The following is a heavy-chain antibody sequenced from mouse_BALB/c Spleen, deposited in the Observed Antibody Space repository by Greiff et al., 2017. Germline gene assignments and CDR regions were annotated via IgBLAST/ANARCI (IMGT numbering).Heavy chain of an antibody. V-gene: IGHV2-6-5*01. Sequence: VQVVESGPGLVAPSQSLSITCTVSGFSLTDYGVSWIRQPPGKGLEWLGVIWGGGSTYYNSALKSRLSISKDNSKSQVFLKMNSLQTDDTAMYYCAKGGYGSPYWYFDVWGAGTTVTVSS. CDR1: GFSLTDYG. CDR3: AKGGYGSPYWYFDV. J-gene: IGHJ1*01. D-gene: IGHD1-1*01. CDR2: IWGGGST.